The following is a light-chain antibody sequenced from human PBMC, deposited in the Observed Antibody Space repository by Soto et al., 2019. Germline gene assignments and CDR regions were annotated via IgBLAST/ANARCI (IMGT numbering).Light chain of an antibody. CDR2: SAA. Sequence: AIRMTQSPSSLSASTGDTVAITCRASQPMSIYLAWYQQKPGTAPKLLIYSAATLQSGVPSRFSGSGAWTDFTLTINNLQSEDFATYYCQQYYSYPWTFGQGTKVEIQ. CDR1: QPMSIY. CDR3: QQYYSYPWT. J-gene: IGKJ1*01. V-gene: IGKV1-8*01.